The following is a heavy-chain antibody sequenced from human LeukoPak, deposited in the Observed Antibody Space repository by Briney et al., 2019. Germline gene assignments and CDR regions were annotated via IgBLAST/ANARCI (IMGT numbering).Heavy chain of an antibody. CDR2: IYPGDSDP. V-gene: IGHV5-51*07. CDR1: GYTFTTYW. D-gene: IGHD6-13*01. Sequence: GESLKISCKGSGYTFTTYWIGWVHQMPGKGLEWMGIIYPGDSDPRSSPSFQGQVTISADKSINTAYLQWSSLKASDSAIYYCVRHGLGSTWFGFDYWGQGTLVTVSS. J-gene: IGHJ4*02. CDR3: VRHGLGSTWFGFDY.